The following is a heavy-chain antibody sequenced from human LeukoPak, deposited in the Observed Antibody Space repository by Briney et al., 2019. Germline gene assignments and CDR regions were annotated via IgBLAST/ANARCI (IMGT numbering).Heavy chain of an antibody. CDR1: GFTFSSFS. D-gene: IGHD3-10*01. J-gene: IGHJ4*02. CDR3: ARPMEGYSGSGSWYFDY. Sequence: GGSLRLSCAASGFTFSSFSMNWVRQAPGKGLEWVSSISSSSSYIYYADSVKGRFTISRDNAKNSLYLQMNSLRDEDTAVYYCARPMEGYSGSGSWYFDYWGQGSLVTVSS. CDR2: ISSSSSYI. V-gene: IGHV3-21*01.